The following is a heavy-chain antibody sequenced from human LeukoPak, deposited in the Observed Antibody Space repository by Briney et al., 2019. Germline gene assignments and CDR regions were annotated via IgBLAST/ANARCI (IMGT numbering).Heavy chain of an antibody. J-gene: IGHJ4*02. Sequence: ASVKVSCKASGGTFSRYTISWVRQAPGQGLEWMGGIIPMFGRANYAQKFQGRVTITRNTSISTAYMELSSLRSEDTAVYYCARGLSGGSGSYQWGQGTLVTVSS. CDR3: ARGLSGGSGSYQ. CDR2: IIPMFGRA. CDR1: GGTFSRYT. V-gene: IGHV1-69*05. D-gene: IGHD3-10*01.